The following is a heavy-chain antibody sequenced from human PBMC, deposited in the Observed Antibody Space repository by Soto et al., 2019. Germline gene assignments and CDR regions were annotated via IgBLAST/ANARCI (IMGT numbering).Heavy chain of an antibody. V-gene: IGHV5-51*01. CDR1: GYSFTSYW. J-gene: IGHJ6*02. CDR2: IYPGDSDT. D-gene: IGHD2-15*01. Sequence: ESLKISWKGSGYSFTSYWIGWVRQMPGKGLEWMVIIYPGDSDTRYSPSFQGQVTISADKSISTAYLQWSSLKASDTAMYYCALGEISPYYYYGMDVWGQGTTVTVSS. CDR3: ALGEISPYYYYGMDV.